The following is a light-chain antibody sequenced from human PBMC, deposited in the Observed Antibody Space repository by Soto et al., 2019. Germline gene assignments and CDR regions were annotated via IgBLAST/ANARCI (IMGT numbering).Light chain of an antibody. CDR3: QQYNNWLWT. Sequence: EIVMTQSPATLSVSPGERATLSCRASQSVSRNVAWYQQKPGQAPRLLIHDASTRATGISVRFSGSGSGTEFTLTISILQSEDFAVYYCQQYNNWLWTFGQGNKLEIQ. CDR2: DAS. J-gene: IGKJ1*01. V-gene: IGKV3-15*01. CDR1: QSVSRN.